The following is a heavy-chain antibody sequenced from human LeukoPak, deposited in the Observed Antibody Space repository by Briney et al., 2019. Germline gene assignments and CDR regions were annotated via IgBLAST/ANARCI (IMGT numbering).Heavy chain of an antibody. Sequence: SETLSLTCAVSGVSFNNYYWSWVRQTPGKGLEWIGEINHSGYTNDSPSLKSRVTLSIDTSRKQFSLNLRSVTVADTGIYYCTRMTTGHDYWGQGALVTVSS. V-gene: IGHV4-34*01. CDR2: INHSGYT. J-gene: IGHJ4*02. CDR1: GVSFNNYY. CDR3: TRMTTGHDY. D-gene: IGHD4-17*01.